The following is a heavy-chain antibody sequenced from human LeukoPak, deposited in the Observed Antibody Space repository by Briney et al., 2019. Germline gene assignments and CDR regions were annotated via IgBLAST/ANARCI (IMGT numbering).Heavy chain of an antibody. V-gene: IGHV3-11*04. D-gene: IGHD2-2*02. CDR1: GFTFSDYY. Sequence: GGSLRLSCAASGFTFSDYYMSWIRQAPGKGLEWVSYISSSGTTVYYADSVKGRFTISRDNAKNSLYLQINSLRAEDTAVYYCARDVAPYCSSTSCYTVIGYWGQGTLVTVSS. CDR2: ISSSGTTV. CDR3: ARDVAPYCSSTSCYTVIGY. J-gene: IGHJ4*02.